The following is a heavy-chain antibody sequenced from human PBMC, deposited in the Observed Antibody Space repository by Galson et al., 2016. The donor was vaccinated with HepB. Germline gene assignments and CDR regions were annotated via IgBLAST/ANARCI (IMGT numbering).Heavy chain of an antibody. CDR3: TRGGWKYGSNNWDRDY. D-gene: IGHD5-24*01. CDR1: GYTFTSYD. J-gene: IGHJ4*02. V-gene: IGHV1-8*01. Sequence: SVKVSCKASGYTFTSYDINWVRQATGQGLEWMGWMNPNSGNTGYAQKFQGRVSVTRNTSISTAYMELSSLRSEDTAVYYCTRGGWKYGSNNWDRDYWGQGTLVTVSS. CDR2: MNPNSGNT.